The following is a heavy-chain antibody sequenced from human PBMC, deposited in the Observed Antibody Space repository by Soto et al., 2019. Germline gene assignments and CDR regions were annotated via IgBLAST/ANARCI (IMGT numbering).Heavy chain of an antibody. CDR2: INAKNGQT. V-gene: IGHV1-18*01. J-gene: IGHJ4*02. Sequence: HVQLVQSGTEVKKPGASVKVSCRGSGYTFTSYGVSWVRQAPGQGLAWRGWINAKNGQTDVAQRLQGRLTMTTDASTRTAYMELTSLTFDDTAVYYWARDLGVDMVTTSSGPVAGSRDYWGQGTLVTVSS. CDR3: ARDLGVDMVTTSSGPVAGSRDY. D-gene: IGHD5-12*01. CDR1: GYTFTSYG.